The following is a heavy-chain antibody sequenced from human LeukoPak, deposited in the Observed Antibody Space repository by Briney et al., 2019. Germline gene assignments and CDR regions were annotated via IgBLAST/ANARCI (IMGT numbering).Heavy chain of an antibody. D-gene: IGHD3-10*01. J-gene: IGHJ4*02. CDR1: GFTCGDYA. CDR2: IRSKAYGGTT. Sequence: GGSLRLSCTASGFTCGDYAMSWVRQAPGKGLEWVGFIRSKAYGGTTEYAASVKGRFTISRDDSKSIAYLQMNSLKTEDTAVYYCTRDVVRGVIITRIDYWGQGTLVTVSS. CDR3: TRDVVRGVIITRIDY. V-gene: IGHV3-49*04.